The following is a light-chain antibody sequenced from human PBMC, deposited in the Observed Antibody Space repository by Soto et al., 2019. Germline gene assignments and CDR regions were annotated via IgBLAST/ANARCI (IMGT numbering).Light chain of an antibody. Sequence: DIQMTQPPSSLSASLGDRVTIHCRASQSVNTYLHWYQQKAGQAPKLLIYAASNLQSGVPSRFSGRRSGTDFTLTVESLQPEDFATYYCQQGYSNPWTFGQGTKVDIK. CDR2: AAS. J-gene: IGKJ1*01. CDR3: QQGYSNPWT. CDR1: QSVNTY. V-gene: IGKV1-39*01.